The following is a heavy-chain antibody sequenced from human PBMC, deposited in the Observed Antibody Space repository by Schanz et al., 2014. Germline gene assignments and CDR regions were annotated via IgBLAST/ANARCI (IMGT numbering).Heavy chain of an antibody. CDR2: FNDGGVNK. CDR3: AKDLGVDCGDGCFNWYFDL. Sequence: EVHLLESGGGLVEPGGSLRLSCATSGFSLDIFAMSWVRQAPGKGLEWVSSFNDGGVNKYYADSVKGRFTISSDNSKSTLYLQMSSLRAEDTAVYFCAKDLGVDCGDGCFNWYFDLWGRGTLVTVSS. V-gene: IGHV3-23*01. J-gene: IGHJ2*01. CDR1: GFSLDIFA. D-gene: IGHD2-21*02.